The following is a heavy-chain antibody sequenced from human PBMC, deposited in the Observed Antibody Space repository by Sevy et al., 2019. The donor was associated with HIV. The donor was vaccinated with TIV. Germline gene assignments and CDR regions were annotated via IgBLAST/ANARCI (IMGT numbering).Heavy chain of an antibody. CDR2: IYKTGST. D-gene: IGHD3-10*01. J-gene: IGHJ6*03. CDR1: GGSVSSGTYY. V-gene: IGHV4-61*01. Sequence: SETLSLSCSVSGGSVSSGTYYWSWIRQPPGKGLEWIGHIYKTGSTNYKLSLQSRVTISVDTSTNRFSLRLRSVTDADTAVYYCAGVPRGPLWYSGSLGGYYYHMDVWGKGTMVTVSS. CDR3: AGVPRGPLWYSGSLGGYYYHMDV.